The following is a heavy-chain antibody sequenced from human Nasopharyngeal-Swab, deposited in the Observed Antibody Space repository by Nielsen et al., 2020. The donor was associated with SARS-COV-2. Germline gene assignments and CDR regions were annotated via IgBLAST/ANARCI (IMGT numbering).Heavy chain of an antibody. D-gene: IGHD3-10*01. CDR2: IYYSGST. V-gene: IGHV4-59*01. J-gene: IGHJ3*02. CDR3: ARDGLFGDSAFDI. Sequence: WIRQPPGKGLEWIGYIYYSGSTNYNPSLKSRVTISVDTSKNQFSLKLSSVTAAGTAVYYCARDGLFGDSAFDIWGQGTMVTVSS.